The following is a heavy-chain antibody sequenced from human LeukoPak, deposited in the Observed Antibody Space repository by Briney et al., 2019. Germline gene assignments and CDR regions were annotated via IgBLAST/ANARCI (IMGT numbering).Heavy chain of an antibody. Sequence: SETLSLTCTVSGYSISSGYYWGWIRQPPGKGLDWVGSIYHSGSTYYNPSLKSRVTISVATSKNQFSLQLSSVTAADMAVYYCAKGGSSSWSYFDYWGQGTLVTVSS. D-gene: IGHD6-13*01. CDR3: AKGGSSSWSYFDY. CDR2: IYHSGST. CDR1: GYSISSGYY. J-gene: IGHJ4*02. V-gene: IGHV4-38-2*02.